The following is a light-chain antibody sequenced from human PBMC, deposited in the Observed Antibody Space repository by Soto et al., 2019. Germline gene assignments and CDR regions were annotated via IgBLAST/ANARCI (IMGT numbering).Light chain of an antibody. CDR3: QQYYITPLT. Sequence: DIVMTQAPDSLAASLGERATINCKSSQSVLYDSNNKNYLSWYQLKPRQPPKLLISWASTRESGVPDRFSGSGSGTDFTLNTSSLQAEDVAIYYCQQYYITPLTFGGGTKVEIK. J-gene: IGKJ4*01. V-gene: IGKV4-1*01. CDR1: QSVLYDSNNKNY. CDR2: WAS.